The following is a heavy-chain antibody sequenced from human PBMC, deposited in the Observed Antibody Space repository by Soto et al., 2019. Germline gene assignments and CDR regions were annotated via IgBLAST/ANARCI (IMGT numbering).Heavy chain of an antibody. V-gene: IGHV4-59*01. CDR2: IYYSGST. J-gene: IGHJ5*02. CDR3: ARAKGVYDSSAYYYVAWFDP. CDR1: GGSFSGYY. Sequence: PSETLSLTCAVYGGSFSGYYWSWIRQPPGKGLEWIGYIYYSGSTNYNPSLKSRVTISVDTSKNQFSLKLSSVTAADTAVYYCARAKGVYDSSAYYYVAWFDPWGQGTLVTVSS. D-gene: IGHD3-22*01.